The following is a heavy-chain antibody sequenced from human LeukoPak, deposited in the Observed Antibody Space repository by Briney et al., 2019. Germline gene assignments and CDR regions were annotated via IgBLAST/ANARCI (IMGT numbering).Heavy chain of an antibody. J-gene: IGHJ4*02. CDR1: GGSFSGYY. CDR3: ARVSSSWYYFDY. D-gene: IGHD6-13*01. Sequence: PSETLSLTCAVYGGSFSGYYWSWIRQPPGKGLEWIGEINHSGSTNYNPSLKSRVTISVDTSKNQSSLKLSSVTAADTAVYYCARVSSSWYYFDYWGQGTLVTVSS. CDR2: INHSGST. V-gene: IGHV4-34*01.